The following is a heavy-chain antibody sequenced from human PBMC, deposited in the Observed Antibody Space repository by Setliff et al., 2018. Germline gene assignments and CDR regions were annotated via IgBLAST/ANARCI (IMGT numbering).Heavy chain of an antibody. V-gene: IGHV4-38-2*02. J-gene: IGHJ3*01. CDR3: ARDPHYDPTYSLPGHAFDF. D-gene: IGHD3-22*01. CDR2: LFDGGSA. CDR1: GYSISNGFY. Sequence: KTSETLSLTCAVSGYSISNGFYWGWIRQSPVKGLEWIGSLFDGGSAYYSPSLKSRVSISLDASKNQFALKLTSATAADTAVYYCARDPHYDPTYSLPGHAFDFWGQGIMVTVSS.